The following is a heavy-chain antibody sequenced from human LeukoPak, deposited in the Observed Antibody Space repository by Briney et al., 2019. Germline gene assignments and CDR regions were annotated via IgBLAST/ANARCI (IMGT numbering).Heavy chain of an antibody. D-gene: IGHD3-10*01. CDR2: IRYDGSNK. CDR1: GFTFSSYG. Sequence: GGSLRLSCAASGFTFSSYGMHWVRQVPGKGLEWVAFIRYDGSNKYYADSVRGRFTISRDNSKNTLYLHVNSLRPEDTAVYYCAKLRSGSTYNWFDPWGQGTLVTVSS. V-gene: IGHV3-30*02. CDR3: AKLRSGSTYNWFDP. J-gene: IGHJ5*02.